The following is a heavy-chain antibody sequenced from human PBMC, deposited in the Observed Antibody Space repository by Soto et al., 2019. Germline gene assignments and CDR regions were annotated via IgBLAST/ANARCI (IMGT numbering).Heavy chain of an antibody. D-gene: IGHD3-10*01. Sequence: PSGTLSLTCTVSGGSISSGGYYWSWIRQHPGKGLEWIGYIYYSGSTYYNPSLKSRVTISVDTSKNQFSLKLSSVTAADTAVYYCARDRHPTSGSYYPPPYYYYGMDVWGQGTTVTVSS. CDR3: ARDRHPTSGSYYPPPYYYYGMDV. CDR1: GGSISSGGYY. V-gene: IGHV4-31*03. J-gene: IGHJ6*02. CDR2: IYYSGST.